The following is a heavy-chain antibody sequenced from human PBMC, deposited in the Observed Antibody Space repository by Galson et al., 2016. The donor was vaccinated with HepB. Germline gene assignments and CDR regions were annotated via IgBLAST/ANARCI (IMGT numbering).Heavy chain of an antibody. D-gene: IGHD5-12*01. CDR1: GFIISNYW. CDR3: VRGYSGYDYYFDH. J-gene: IGHJ4*02. V-gene: IGHV3-74*01. CDR2: IHSDGSST. Sequence: SLRLSCAASGFIISNYWMHWVRQAPGKGLVWVSRIHSDGSSTSYEDSVKGRFTISRDNAKNTLYLQMSSLRAEDTAVYYCVRGYSGYDYYFDHWGQGTLVTVSS.